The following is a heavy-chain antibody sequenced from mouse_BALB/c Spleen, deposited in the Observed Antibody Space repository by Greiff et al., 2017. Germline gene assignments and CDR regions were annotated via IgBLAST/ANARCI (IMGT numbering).Heavy chain of an antibody. CDR3: ARGGGFAY. V-gene: IGHV5-12-1*01. J-gene: IGHJ3*01. Sequence: EVMLVESGGGLVKPGGSLKLSCAASGFAFSSYDMSWVRQTPEKRLEWVAYISSGGGSTYYPDTVKGRFTISRDNAKNTLYLQMSSLKSEDTAMYYCARGGGFAYWGQGTLVTVSA. CDR1: GFAFSSYD. CDR2: ISSGGGST.